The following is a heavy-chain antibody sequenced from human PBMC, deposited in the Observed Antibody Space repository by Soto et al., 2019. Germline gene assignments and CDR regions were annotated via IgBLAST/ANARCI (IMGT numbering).Heavy chain of an antibody. CDR3: ATESGSTYGYFDY. V-gene: IGHV4-30-4*01. CDR2: ISNSGRT. J-gene: IGHJ4*02. CDR1: GGSVTSDEDY. Sequence: QMQLQESGPGLVKPSETLSLTCTVSGGSVTSDEDYWSWIRQSPGKGLEWIGYISNSGRTGYNPSLKTRLSMSVDRSKNQFTLRLTSVTAADTAVYSCATESGSTYGYFDYWGQGTQVTVSS. D-gene: IGHD5-18*01.